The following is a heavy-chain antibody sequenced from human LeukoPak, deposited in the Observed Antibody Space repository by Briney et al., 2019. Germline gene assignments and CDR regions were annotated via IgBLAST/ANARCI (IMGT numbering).Heavy chain of an antibody. Sequence: GGSLRLSCAASAFTFSSYGMHWVRQAPGKGPEWVAFIRSDASNQYYADPVKGRFTTSRDNSKNTLYLQMNSLRAEDTAVYYCAKVPLSSSGWDREYYFDYWGQGTLVTVSS. CDR1: AFTFSSYG. V-gene: IGHV3-30*02. CDR3: AKVPLSSSGWDREYYFDY. J-gene: IGHJ4*02. D-gene: IGHD6-19*01. CDR2: IRSDASNQ.